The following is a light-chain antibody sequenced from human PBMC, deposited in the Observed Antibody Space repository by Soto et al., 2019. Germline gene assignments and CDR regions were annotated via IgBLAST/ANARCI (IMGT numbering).Light chain of an antibody. CDR3: QQYNTYSGT. CDR1: QTISSS. J-gene: IGKJ1*01. Sequence: DIQMTQSPSTLSASVGDRVTITCRASQTISSSLAWYQHKPGKAPKLLIFDASTLHTGVPSRFSGGGFGTEFTLTITGLQPDDFATYYCQQYNTYSGTFGPGTKVEIK. V-gene: IGKV1-5*01. CDR2: DAS.